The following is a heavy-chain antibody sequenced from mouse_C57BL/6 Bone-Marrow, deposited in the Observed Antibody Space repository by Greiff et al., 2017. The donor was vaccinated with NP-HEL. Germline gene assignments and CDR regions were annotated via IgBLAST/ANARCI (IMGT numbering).Heavy chain of an antibody. J-gene: IGHJ2*01. CDR1: GYAFSSSW. Sequence: VKLMESGPELVKPGASVKISCKASGYAFSSSWMNWVKQRPGKGLEWIGRIYPGDGDTNYNGKFKGKATLTADKSSSTAYMQLSSLTSEDSAVYFCARLDGYLYYFDYWGQGTTLTVSS. D-gene: IGHD2-3*01. CDR3: ARLDGYLYYFDY. CDR2: IYPGDGDT. V-gene: IGHV1-82*01.